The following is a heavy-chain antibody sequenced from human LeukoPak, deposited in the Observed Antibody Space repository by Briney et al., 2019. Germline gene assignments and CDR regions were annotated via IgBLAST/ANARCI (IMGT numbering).Heavy chain of an antibody. J-gene: IGHJ6*02. CDR3: ARWEQWLDYYYYGMDV. D-gene: IGHD6-19*01. CDR2: MNPNSGNT. V-gene: IGHV1-8*02. CDR1: GYTFTSYG. Sequence: ASVKVSCKASGYTFTSYGISWVRQATGQGLEWMGWMNPNSGNTGYAQKFQGRVTMTRNTSISTAYMELSSLRSEDTAVYYCARWEQWLDYYYYGMDVWGQGTTVTVSS.